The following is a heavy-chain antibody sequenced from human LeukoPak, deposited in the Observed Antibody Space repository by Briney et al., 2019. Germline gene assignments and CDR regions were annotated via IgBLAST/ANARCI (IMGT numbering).Heavy chain of an antibody. CDR2: ISWNSGSI. J-gene: IGHJ6*02. CDR1: GFTFVDYA. Sequence: PGRSLRLSCAASGFTFVDYAMHWVRQAPGKGLDWVSGISWNSGSIGYADSVKGRFTISRDNAKNSLYLQMNSLRAEDTALYYCAKDRVGYYYYGMDVWGQGTTVTVSS. CDR3: AKDRVGYYYYGMDV. V-gene: IGHV3-9*01.